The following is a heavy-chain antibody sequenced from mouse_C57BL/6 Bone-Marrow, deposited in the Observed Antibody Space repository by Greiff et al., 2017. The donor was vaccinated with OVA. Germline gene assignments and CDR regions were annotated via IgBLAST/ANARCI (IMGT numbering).Heavy chain of an antibody. CDR3: ARGNYYGSSYVLDY. D-gene: IGHD1-1*01. Sequence: VQLQQPGAELVMPGASVKLSCKASGYTFTSYWMHWVKQRPGQGLEWIGEIDPSDSYTNYNQKFKGKSTLTVDKSSSTAYMQLSSLTSEDSAVYYCARGNYYGSSYVLDYWGQGTTLTVSS. V-gene: IGHV1-69*01. CDR1: GYTFTSYW. J-gene: IGHJ2*01. CDR2: IDPSDSYT.